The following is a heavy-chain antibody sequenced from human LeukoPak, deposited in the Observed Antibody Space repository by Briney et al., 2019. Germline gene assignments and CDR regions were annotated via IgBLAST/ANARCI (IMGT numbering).Heavy chain of an antibody. D-gene: IGHD3-9*01. Sequence: GESLKISCKGSGYSFTSYWIGWVRQMPGKGLEWMGIIYPGDSDTRYSPSFQGQVTISADKSISTAYLQWSSLKASDTAMYYCATYPHQPRYYGILTGYYSDYWGQGTLVTVSS. CDR2: IYPGDSDT. J-gene: IGHJ4*02. V-gene: IGHV5-51*01. CDR1: GYSFTSYW. CDR3: ATYPHQPRYYGILTGYYSDY.